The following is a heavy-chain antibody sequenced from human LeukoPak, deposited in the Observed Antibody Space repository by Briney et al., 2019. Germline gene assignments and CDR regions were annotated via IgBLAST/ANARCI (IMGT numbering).Heavy chain of an antibody. CDR3: AKSRDYTEYVYWFDP. CDR2: ISDSGTGT. D-gene: IGHD3-16*01. Sequence: GGSLRLSCAASGFTFSSYAMSWVRQAPGKGLEWVSAISDSGTGTYYADSVKGRFTISRDNSKNTFYLQMNSLRAEDTAVYYCAKSRDYTEYVYWFDPRGQGTLVTVSS. V-gene: IGHV3-23*01. CDR1: GFTFSSYA. J-gene: IGHJ5*02.